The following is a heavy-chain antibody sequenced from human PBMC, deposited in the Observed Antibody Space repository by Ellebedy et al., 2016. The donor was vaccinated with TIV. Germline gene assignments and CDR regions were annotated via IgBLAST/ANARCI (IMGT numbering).Heavy chain of an antibody. Sequence: PGGSLRLSCAASGFTFSSYGMHWVRQAPGKGLEWVAGIRYDGGNKYYADSLKGRFTISRDNSKNTLYLQLNSMRADDTAVYYCARVLPVIVATIRVGYGMDVWGQGTTVTVSS. V-gene: IGHV3-33*01. CDR2: IRYDGGNK. CDR3: ARVLPVIVATIRVGYGMDV. CDR1: GFTFSSYG. J-gene: IGHJ6*02. D-gene: IGHD5-12*01.